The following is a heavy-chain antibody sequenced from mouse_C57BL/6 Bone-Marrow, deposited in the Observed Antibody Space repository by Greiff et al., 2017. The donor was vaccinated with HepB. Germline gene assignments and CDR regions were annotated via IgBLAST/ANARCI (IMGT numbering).Heavy chain of an antibody. V-gene: IGHV3-8*01. Sequence: EVQLVESGPGLAKPSQTLSLTCSVTGYSITSDYWNWIRKFPGHKLEYMGYICYSGSTYYNPSLKSRISITRDTSKNQYYLQLNSVTTEDTATYYCARFTTTVVDWYFDVWGTGTTVTVSS. CDR1: GYSITSDY. CDR2: ICYSGST. D-gene: IGHD1-1*01. J-gene: IGHJ1*03. CDR3: ARFTTTVVDWYFDV.